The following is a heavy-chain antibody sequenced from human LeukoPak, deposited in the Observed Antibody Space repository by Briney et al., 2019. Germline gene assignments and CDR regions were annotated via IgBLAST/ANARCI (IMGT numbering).Heavy chain of an antibody. D-gene: IGHD3-10*01. CDR1: GFTFDDYA. CDR2: ISWNSGSI. V-gene: IGHV3-9*01. Sequence: GRSLRLSCAASGFTFDDYAMHWVRQAPGKGVEWVSGISWNSGSIGYADSVKGRFTISRDNAKNSLYLQMNSLRAEDTALYYCAKDLGGSGSWYYFDYWGQGTLVTVPS. J-gene: IGHJ4*02. CDR3: AKDLGGSGSWYYFDY.